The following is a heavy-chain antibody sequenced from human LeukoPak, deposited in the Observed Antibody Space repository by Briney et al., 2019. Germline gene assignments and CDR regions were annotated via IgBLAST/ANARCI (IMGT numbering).Heavy chain of an antibody. CDR2: INVYSGST. CDR3: VFGECSSTSCYPRRDY. Sequence: ASVKVSCKASGYRFTTYGISWVRQAPGQGLEWMAWINVYSGSTEYKADLQGRLTVATETSTTTAYMELRSLRSDDTAVYYCVFGECSSTSCYPRRDYWGHGTLVTVSS. CDR1: GYRFTTYG. J-gene: IGHJ4*01. D-gene: IGHD2-2*01. V-gene: IGHV1-18*01.